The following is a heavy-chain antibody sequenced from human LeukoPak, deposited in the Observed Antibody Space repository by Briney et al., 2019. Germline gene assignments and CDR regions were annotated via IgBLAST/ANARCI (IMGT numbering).Heavy chain of an antibody. Sequence: PGGSLRLSCAASGFTFSSYAMSWVRQAPGKGLEWVSAISGSGGSTYYADSVKGRFTISRDNSKNTLYLQMNSLRAEDTAVYYCAKGYDFWSGYGYYYYYMDVWGKGTTVTVSS. D-gene: IGHD3-3*01. CDR3: AKGYDFWSGYGYYYYYMDV. J-gene: IGHJ6*03. CDR1: GFTFSSYA. V-gene: IGHV3-23*01. CDR2: ISGSGGST.